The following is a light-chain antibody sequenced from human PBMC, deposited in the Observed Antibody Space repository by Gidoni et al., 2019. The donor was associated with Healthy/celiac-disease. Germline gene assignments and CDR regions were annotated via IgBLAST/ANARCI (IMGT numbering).Light chain of an antibody. V-gene: IGKV4-1*01. CDR2: WAS. J-gene: IGKJ1*01. CDR3: QQYYSTPQT. Sequence: DIVMTQPPDSLAVSLGERATINCKSSQSVLYSSNNKNYLAWYQQKPGQPPKLLIYWASTRESGVPDRFSGSGSGTDFTLTISSLQAEDVAVYYCQQYYSTPQTFXQXTKVEIK. CDR1: QSVLYSSNNKNY.